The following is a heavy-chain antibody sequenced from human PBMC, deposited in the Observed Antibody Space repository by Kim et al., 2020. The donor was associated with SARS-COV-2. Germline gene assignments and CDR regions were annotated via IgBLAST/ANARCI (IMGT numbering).Heavy chain of an antibody. CDR3: AKDLPDGFGESLFDY. CDR2: ISYDGSNK. J-gene: IGHJ4*02. V-gene: IGHV3-30*18. CDR1: GFTFSSYG. D-gene: IGHD3-10*01. Sequence: GGSLRLSCAASGFTFSSYGMHWVRQAPGKGLEWVAVISYDGSNKYYADSVKGRFTISRDNSKNTLYLQMNSLRAADTAVYYCAKDLPDGFGESLFDYWGQGTLVTVSS.